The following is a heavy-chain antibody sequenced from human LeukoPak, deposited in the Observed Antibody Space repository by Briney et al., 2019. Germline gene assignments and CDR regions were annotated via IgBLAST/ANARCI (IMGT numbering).Heavy chain of an antibody. V-gene: IGHV3-23*01. J-gene: IGHJ4*02. Sequence: PGGSLRLSCAASGFTFSSYAMSWVRQAPGKGLEWVSAISGSGGSTYYADSVKGRFTISRDNSKNTLYLQMNSLRAEDTAVYYRAITVVPAAMLGYWGQGTLVTVSS. CDR3: AITVVPAAMLGY. CDR1: GFTFSSYA. D-gene: IGHD2-2*01. CDR2: ISGSGGST.